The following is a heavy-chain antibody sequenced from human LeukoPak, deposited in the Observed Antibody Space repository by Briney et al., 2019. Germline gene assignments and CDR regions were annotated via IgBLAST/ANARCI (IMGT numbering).Heavy chain of an antibody. V-gene: IGHV3-33*06. CDR3: AKDYYDSSGYDAFDI. CDR2: IWYDGSNK. Sequence: GRSLRLSCAAPGFTFSSYGMHWVRQAPGKGLEWVAVIWYDGSNKYYADSVKGRFTISRDNSKNTLYLQMSSLRAEDTAVYYCAKDYYDSSGYDAFDIWGQGTMVTVSS. CDR1: GFTFSSYG. D-gene: IGHD3-22*01. J-gene: IGHJ3*02.